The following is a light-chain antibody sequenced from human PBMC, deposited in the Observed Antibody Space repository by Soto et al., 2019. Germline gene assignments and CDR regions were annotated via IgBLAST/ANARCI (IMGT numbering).Light chain of an antibody. V-gene: IGLV1-40*01. CDR1: SSNIGAGYD. CDR2: GNS. J-gene: IGLJ1*01. Sequence: QSVLTQPPSVSGAPGQRVTISCTGSSSNIGAGYDVHWYQQLPGTAPKHLIYGNSNRPSGVPDRFSGSKSGTSASLDITGLQAEDEPDYYCQSYDSSLRGLVFGTGTKVTVL. CDR3: QSYDSSLRGLV.